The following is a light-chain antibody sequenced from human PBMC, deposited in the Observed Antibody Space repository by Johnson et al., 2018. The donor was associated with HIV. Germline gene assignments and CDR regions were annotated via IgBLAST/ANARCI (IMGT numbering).Light chain of an antibody. CDR1: SSNIGSHY. V-gene: IGLV1-51*01. CDR2: DTI. Sequence: QSVLTQPPSVSAAPGQKVTISCSGSSSNIGSHYVSWYQQVQGTPPRLVIYDTIKRDSGIPDRFSGSKSGNSATLVITGLQTGEEADYYFGTWDSSLRKVFGTGTKVTVI. CDR3: GTWDSSLRKV. J-gene: IGLJ1*01.